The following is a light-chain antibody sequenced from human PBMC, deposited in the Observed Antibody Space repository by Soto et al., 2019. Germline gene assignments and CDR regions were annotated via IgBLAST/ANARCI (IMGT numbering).Light chain of an antibody. Sequence: DIQMTQSPSSVSASVGDRVTITCRASERINTYLAWYQQQPGKAPKLLIYAASSLQSGVPSRFSGSGSGTEFTLTISNLQPEDFATYYCLQANSPPLTFGGGTKVEIK. CDR2: AAS. J-gene: IGKJ4*01. CDR3: LQANSPPLT. V-gene: IGKV1-12*01. CDR1: ERINTY.